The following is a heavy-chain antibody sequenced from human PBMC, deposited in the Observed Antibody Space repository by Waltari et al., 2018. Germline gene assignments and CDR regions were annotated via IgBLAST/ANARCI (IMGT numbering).Heavy chain of an antibody. CDR3: ATKRESSASGFDY. CDR1: GGSISSSSYY. CDR2: IYYSGST. D-gene: IGHD6-19*01. V-gene: IGHV4-39*01. Sequence: QLQLQELGPGLVKPSETLSFTCTVSGGSISSSSYYWGWIRQPPGKGLGWIGSIYYSGSTYYNPSLKSRVTISVDTSKNQFSLKLSSVTAADTAVYYCATKRESSASGFDYWGQGTLVTVSS. J-gene: IGHJ4*02.